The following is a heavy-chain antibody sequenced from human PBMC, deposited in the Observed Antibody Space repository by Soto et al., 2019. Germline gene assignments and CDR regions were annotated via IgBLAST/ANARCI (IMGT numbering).Heavy chain of an antibody. Sequence: RWSLRLSCSASVFTFSSYGMHWFRQAPGKGLEWVAVIWYDGSNKYYADSVKGRFTISRDNSKNTLYLQMNSLRAEDTAVYYCARDPYYDFWSGFITQSFVYGMDVWGQGTTVTVSS. CDR3: ARDPYYDFWSGFITQSFVYGMDV. CDR2: IWYDGSNK. D-gene: IGHD3-3*01. J-gene: IGHJ6*02. V-gene: IGHV3-33*01. CDR1: VFTFSSYG.